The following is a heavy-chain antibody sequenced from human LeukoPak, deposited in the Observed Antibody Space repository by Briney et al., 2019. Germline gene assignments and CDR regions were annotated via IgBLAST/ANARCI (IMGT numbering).Heavy chain of an antibody. V-gene: IGHV3-30*03. CDR2: ISYDGSNK. J-gene: IGHJ4*02. Sequence: PGGSLRLSCAASGFTFSSYSMHWVRQAPGKGLEGVAVISYDGSNKYYADSVKGRFTISRDNSKNTLYLQMNSLRAEDTAVYYCASARGSISGYFDYWGQGTLVTVSS. D-gene: IGHD3-9*01. CDR3: ASARGSISGYFDY. CDR1: GFTFSSYS.